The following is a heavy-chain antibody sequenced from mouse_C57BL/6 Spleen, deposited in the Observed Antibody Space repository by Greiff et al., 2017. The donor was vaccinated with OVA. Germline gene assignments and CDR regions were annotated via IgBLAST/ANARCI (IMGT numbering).Heavy chain of an antibody. D-gene: IGHD2-3*01. CDR1: GFSLTSYG. Sequence: VHLVESGPGLVQPSQSLSITCTVSGFSLTSYGVHWVRQSPGKGLEWLGVIWSGGSTDYNAAFISRLSISKDNSKSQVFFKMNSLQADDTAIYYCARNRGDGYYEGYYFDYWGQGTTLTVSS. V-gene: IGHV2-2*01. CDR3: ARNRGDGYYEGYYFDY. CDR2: IWSGGST. J-gene: IGHJ2*01.